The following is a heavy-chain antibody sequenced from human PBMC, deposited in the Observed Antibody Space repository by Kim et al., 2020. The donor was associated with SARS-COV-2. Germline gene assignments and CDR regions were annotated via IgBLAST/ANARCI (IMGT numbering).Heavy chain of an antibody. CDR1: GFSVSGSY. CDR2: IYSGGST. D-gene: IGHD3-22*01. Sequence: GGSLRLSCAASGFSVSGSYLSWVRQAPGKGLEWVSVIYSGGSTYYRDSVKGRFLMSRDKSENTVYLQMISLRVEDTAVYYCAREGGYYDSSGYHPDNWFDAWGQGTLVLVSS. V-gene: IGHV3-53*01. J-gene: IGHJ5*02. CDR3: AREGGYYDSSGYHPDNWFDA.